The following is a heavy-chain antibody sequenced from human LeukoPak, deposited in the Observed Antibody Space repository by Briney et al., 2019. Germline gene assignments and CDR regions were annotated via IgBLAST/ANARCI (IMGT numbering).Heavy chain of an antibody. V-gene: IGHV7-4-1*01. CDR2: INTNTGNP. J-gene: IGHJ3*02. CDR1: GYTFTSYA. CDR3: ARTYYYGSGSYYSPESYSGDDAFDI. D-gene: IGHD3-10*01. Sequence: ASVKVSCKVSGYTFTSYAMNWVRQAPGQGLEWMGWINTNTGNPTYAQGFTGRFVFSLDTSVSTAYLQICSLKAEDTAVYYCARTYYYGSGSYYSPESYSGDDAFDIWGQGTMVTVSS.